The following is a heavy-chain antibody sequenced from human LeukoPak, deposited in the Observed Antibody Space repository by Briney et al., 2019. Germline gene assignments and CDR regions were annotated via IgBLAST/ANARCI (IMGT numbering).Heavy chain of an antibody. J-gene: IGHJ4*02. Sequence: PGGSLRLSCAASGFTFSSYAMSWVRQAPGKGLEWVSAISARGGSTYYADSVKGRFTISRDNSQNTLYLQVNSLRAEDTAVYYCAKGLVPAAIRAVDYWGQGTLVTVSS. CDR2: ISARGGST. D-gene: IGHD2-2*01. CDR1: GFTFSSYA. V-gene: IGHV3-23*01. CDR3: AKGLVPAAIRAVDY.